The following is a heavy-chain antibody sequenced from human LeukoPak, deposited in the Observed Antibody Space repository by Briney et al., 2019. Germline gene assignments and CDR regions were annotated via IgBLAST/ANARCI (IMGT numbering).Heavy chain of an antibody. CDR1: GFSFSSYS. Sequence: GSLRLSCAASGFSFSSYSMNWARQSPGKGLEWDSYISSSSSTISYADSVKGRFTISRDNAKNTLYLQMNSLRAEDTAIYYCAREIQAPGKTLDYWGQGALVTVSS. V-gene: IGHV3-48*04. CDR3: AREIQAPGKTLDY. J-gene: IGHJ4*02. CDR2: ISSSSSTI.